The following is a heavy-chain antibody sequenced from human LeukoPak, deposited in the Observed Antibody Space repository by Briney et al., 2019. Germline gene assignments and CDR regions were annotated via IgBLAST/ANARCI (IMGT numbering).Heavy chain of an antibody. J-gene: IGHJ4*02. D-gene: IGHD5-18*01. CDR3: ARTARHLDY. Sequence: GGSLRLSCEASGFTFSDPYMSWIRLAPGKGLECLSYISGSGTDINYADSVRGRFTITRDNAKNLLYLQMNDLRVEDTAVYYCARTARHLDYWGQGTLVTVSS. CDR1: GFTFSDPY. CDR2: ISGSGTDI. V-gene: IGHV3-11*04.